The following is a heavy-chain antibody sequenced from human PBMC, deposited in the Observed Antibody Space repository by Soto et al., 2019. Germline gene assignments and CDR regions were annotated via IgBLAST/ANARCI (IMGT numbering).Heavy chain of an antibody. D-gene: IGHD3-10*01. CDR3: ARDRWVVRGVYYGMDV. CDR1: GGSISSYY. V-gene: IGHV4-59*01. CDR2: IYYSGST. J-gene: IGHJ6*02. Sequence: PSATLSLTCTVSGGSISSYYWSWIRQPPGKGLEWIGYIYYSGSTNYNPSLKSRVTISVDTSKNQFSLKLSSVTAADTAVYYCARDRWVVRGVYYGMDVWGQGTTVTVSS.